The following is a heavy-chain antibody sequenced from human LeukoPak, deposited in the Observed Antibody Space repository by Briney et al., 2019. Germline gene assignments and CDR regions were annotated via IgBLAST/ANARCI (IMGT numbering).Heavy chain of an antibody. J-gene: IGHJ5*02. V-gene: IGHV4-59*08. CDR2: IYYSGST. CDR1: GGSIGTYY. Sequence: PSETLSLTCTVSGGSIGTYYWSWIRQPPGRRLEWIGYIYYSGSTNYNPSLKSRVTISVDTSKNQFSLKLRSVTAADTAVYYCARRTSVAGVWFDPWGQGTLVTVSS. CDR3: ARRTSVAGVWFDP. D-gene: IGHD6-19*01.